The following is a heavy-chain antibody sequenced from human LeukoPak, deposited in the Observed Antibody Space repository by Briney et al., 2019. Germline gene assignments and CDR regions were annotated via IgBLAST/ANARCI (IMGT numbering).Heavy chain of an antibody. V-gene: IGHV4-4*09. Sequence: PSETLSLTCSVSGTSITPYSWSWIRQPPGRGLEWIGYFYTSGNTHQNPSLKSRVTISLDTSRNQFSLKLSSVTAADTAVYYCARYGGPNFDYWGQGTLVTVSS. CDR3: ARYGGPNFDY. CDR1: GTSITPYS. D-gene: IGHD4/OR15-4a*01. J-gene: IGHJ4*02. CDR2: FYTSGNT.